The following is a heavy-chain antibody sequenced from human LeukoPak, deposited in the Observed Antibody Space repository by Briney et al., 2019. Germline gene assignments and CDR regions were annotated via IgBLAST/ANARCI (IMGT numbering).Heavy chain of an antibody. J-gene: IGHJ4*02. CDR1: GFILSNYA. Sequence: GGSLRLSWAASGFILSNYAMHWVRQAPGKGMELVSFIYSDNTHYSDPVNDRFTISSNNSKNTLYLPMNSLRAEDTAVYYCARRGGAYSHPYDYWGQGTLVTVSS. CDR2: IYSDNT. D-gene: IGHD4/OR15-4a*01. CDR3: ARRGGAYSHPYDY. V-gene: IGHV3-53*01.